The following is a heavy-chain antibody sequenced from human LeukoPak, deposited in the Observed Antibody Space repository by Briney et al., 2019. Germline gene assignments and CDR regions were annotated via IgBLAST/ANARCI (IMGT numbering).Heavy chain of an antibody. CDR1: GGSITSTNYL. Sequence: SETLSLTCTVSGGSITSTNYLWGWVRQPPGKGLEWIGSGHYSGRAYYTPSLNSRVSISIDTSKSQFSLKLSSVTAADTAVYYCASQRPGYSSGWYFKVRAFDIWGQGTMVTVSS. CDR2: GHYSGRA. V-gene: IGHV4-39*07. J-gene: IGHJ3*02. D-gene: IGHD6-19*01. CDR3: ASQRPGYSSGWYFKVRAFDI.